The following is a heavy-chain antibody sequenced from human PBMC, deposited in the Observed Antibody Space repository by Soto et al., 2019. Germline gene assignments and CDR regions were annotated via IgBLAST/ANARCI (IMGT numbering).Heavy chain of an antibody. Sequence: QVQLQESGPGLVKPSQTLSLTCTVSGGSISSGDYYWSWIRQPPGKGLEWIGYIYYSGSTYYNPSLQSRVTISVDTSKTQISLMLSSVAAAGSAVYSCAREPVVRYFDWLPNYYYGMDVWGRGTTVTVSS. V-gene: IGHV4-30-4*01. CDR2: IYYSGST. J-gene: IGHJ6*02. CDR3: AREPVVRYFDWLPNYYYGMDV. D-gene: IGHD3-9*01. CDR1: GGSISSGDYY.